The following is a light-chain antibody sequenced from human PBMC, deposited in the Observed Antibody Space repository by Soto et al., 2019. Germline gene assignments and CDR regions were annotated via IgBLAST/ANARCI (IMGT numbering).Light chain of an antibody. CDR2: AAS. CDR1: QSIGSN. CDR3: QHYTSWPPIT. Sequence: ILMTQSPVTLSVSPGDSATLSCRASQSIGSNLAWYQQKPGQAPRLLIYAASTRVTGLPGRFSGRGSGTEFTLTISGLQSEDFAIYDCQHYTSWPPITFGQGTRLEIK. V-gene: IGKV3-15*01. J-gene: IGKJ5*01.